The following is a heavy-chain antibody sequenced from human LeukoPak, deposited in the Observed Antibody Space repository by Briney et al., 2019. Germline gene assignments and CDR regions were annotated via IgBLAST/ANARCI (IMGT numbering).Heavy chain of an antibody. D-gene: IGHD1-26*01. CDR2: IYYSGTT. V-gene: IGHV4-31*03. CDR3: ARAQWGAGDY. Sequence: SETLSLTCTVSGGSISSGGYYWSWIRQHPGKGLEWIGYIYYSGTTYYNPSLKSRVTISVDTSKNQFSLKLSSVTAADTAVYYCARAQWGAGDYWGQGTLVTVSS. CDR1: GGSISSGGYY. J-gene: IGHJ4*02.